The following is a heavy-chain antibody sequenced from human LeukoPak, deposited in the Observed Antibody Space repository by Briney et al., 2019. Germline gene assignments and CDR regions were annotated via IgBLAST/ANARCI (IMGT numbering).Heavy chain of an antibody. V-gene: IGHV1-46*01. J-gene: IGHJ4*02. CDR2: NNPSGGST. D-gene: IGHD3-22*01. Sequence: ASVKVSCKASGYTFISYYMHWVRQAPGQGLEWMGINNPSGGSTSYAQKFQGRVTMTRDTSTSTVYMELSSLRSEDTAVYYCARAVYDSSGYYYVWPGFDYWGQGTLVTVSS. CDR3: ARAVYDSSGYYYVWPGFDY. CDR1: GYTFISYY.